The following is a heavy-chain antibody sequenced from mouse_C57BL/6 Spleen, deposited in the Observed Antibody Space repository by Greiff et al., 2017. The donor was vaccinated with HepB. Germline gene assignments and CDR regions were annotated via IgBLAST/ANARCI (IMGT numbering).Heavy chain of an antibody. CDR3: AREKDWTGDSDY. CDR2: IHPNSGST. CDR1: GYTFTSYW. Sequence: QVQLQQPGAELVKPGASVQLSCKASGYTFTSYWMHWVKQRPGQGLEWIGMIHPNSGSTNYNEKFKSKATLTVDKSSSTAYMQLSSLTSEDSAVYYCAREKDWTGDSDYWGEGTTLTVSS. J-gene: IGHJ2*01. D-gene: IGHD4-1*01. V-gene: IGHV1-64*01.